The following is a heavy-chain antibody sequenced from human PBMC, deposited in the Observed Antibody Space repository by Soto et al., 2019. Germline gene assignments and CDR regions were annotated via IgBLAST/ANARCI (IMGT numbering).Heavy chain of an antibody. CDR2: ISGNGYTT. CDR3: AKEQLVLNY. D-gene: IGHD6-6*01. V-gene: IGHV3-23*01. CDR1: GFTFNNYA. J-gene: IGHJ4*02. Sequence: PGGSLRLSCAASGFTFNNYAMTWVRQAPGKGLEWVSAISGNGYTTYYADSVKGRFTISRDNSKNTLYLQMNSLRAEDTAVYFCAKEQLVLNYWGQGTLVTV.